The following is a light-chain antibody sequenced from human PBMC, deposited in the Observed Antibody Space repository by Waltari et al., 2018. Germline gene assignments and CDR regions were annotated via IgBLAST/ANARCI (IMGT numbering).Light chain of an antibody. V-gene: IGKV1-5*03. CDR3: QQYSSWWT. J-gene: IGKJ1*01. CDR2: KAS. CDR1: QSISTW. Sequence: DIQMTQSPSTLSASVGERVTITCRASQSISTWLAWYQQKPGKAPKILIYKASTLAGGVPSRFSGSGSGTEFTLTISSLQPEDFATYYCQQYSSWWTFGQGTKVEIK.